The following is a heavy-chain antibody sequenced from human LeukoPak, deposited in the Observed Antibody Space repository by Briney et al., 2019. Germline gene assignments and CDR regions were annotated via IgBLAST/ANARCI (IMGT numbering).Heavy chain of an antibody. CDR3: ARVADTLYYYDSSGYFPGYYFDY. D-gene: IGHD3-22*01. CDR1: GYTFTSFG. J-gene: IGHJ4*02. Sequence: GASVKVSCKASGYTFTSFGISWVRQAPGQGLEWMGWISAYNGNTNYTQKLQGRVTITADESTSTAYMELSSLRSEDTAVYYCARVADTLYYYDSSGYFPGYYFDYWGQGTLVTVSS. CDR2: ISAYNGNT. V-gene: IGHV1-18*01.